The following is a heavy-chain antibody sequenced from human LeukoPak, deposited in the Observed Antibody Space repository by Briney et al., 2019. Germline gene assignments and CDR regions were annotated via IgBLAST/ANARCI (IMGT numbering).Heavy chain of an antibody. CDR1: GVTFSSYA. Sequence: PGRSLRLSCAASGVTFSSYAMHWVRQAPGKGLDWVAVISYDGSNKYYADSVKGRFTISRDNSKNTLYLQMNSLRAEDTAVYYCARDFNNGGENWFDPWGQGTLVTVSS. J-gene: IGHJ5*02. D-gene: IGHD2-8*01. CDR3: ARDFNNGGENWFDP. V-gene: IGHV3-30-3*01. CDR2: ISYDGSNK.